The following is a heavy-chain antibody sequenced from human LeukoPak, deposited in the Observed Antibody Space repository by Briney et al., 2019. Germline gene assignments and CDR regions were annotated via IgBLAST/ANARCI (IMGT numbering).Heavy chain of an antibody. CDR2: IKQDGSEK. D-gene: IGHD3-16*01. V-gene: IGHV3-7*01. Sequence: GGSLRLSCAASGFTFSSYWMSWVRQAPGKGLEWVANIKQDGSEKYYADSVKGRFTISRDNAKNSLHLQMNSLRAEDTAVYYCARDSFGTKDYYYYMDVWGKGTTVTVSS. CDR1: GFTFSSYW. J-gene: IGHJ6*03. CDR3: ARDSFGTKDYYYYMDV.